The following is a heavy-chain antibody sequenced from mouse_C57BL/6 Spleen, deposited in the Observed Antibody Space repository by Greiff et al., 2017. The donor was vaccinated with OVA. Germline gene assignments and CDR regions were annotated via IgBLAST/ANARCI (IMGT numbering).Heavy chain of an antibody. CDR3: AKANWDLYWYFDG. J-gene: IGHJ1*03. D-gene: IGHD4-1*01. CDR2: ILPGSGST. CDR1: GYTFTGYW. Sequence: VQLQQSGAELMKPGASVKLSCKATGYTFTGYWIEWVKQRPGHGLEWIGEILPGSGSTNYNEKFKGKATLTADTSSNTAYMQLSSLTTEDSAMYCCAKANWDLYWYFDGWGTGTTVTVSS. V-gene: IGHV1-9*01.